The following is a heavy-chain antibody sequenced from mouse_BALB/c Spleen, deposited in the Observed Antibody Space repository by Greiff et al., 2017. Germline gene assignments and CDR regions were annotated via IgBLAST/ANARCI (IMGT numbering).Heavy chain of an antibody. J-gene: IGHJ4*01. V-gene: IGHV2-9*02. D-gene: IGHD2-4*01. CDR1: GFSLTSYG. CDR3: AKYDYFLYAMDY. Sequence: VKLEESGPGLVAPSQSLSITCTVSGFSLTSYGVHWVRQPPGKGLEWLGVIWAGGSTNYNSALMSRLSISKDNSKSQVFLKMNSLQTDDTAMYYCAKYDYFLYAMDYWGQGTSVTVSS. CDR2: IWAGGST.